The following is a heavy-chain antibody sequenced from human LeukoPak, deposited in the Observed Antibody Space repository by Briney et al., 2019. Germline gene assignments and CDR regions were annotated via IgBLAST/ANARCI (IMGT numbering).Heavy chain of an antibody. J-gene: IGHJ4*02. CDR1: GFTISSYS. Sequence: GGCLRLSCAASGFTISSYSMSWVRHAPGKGLEWVSSISSSSSYIYYADSVKGRFNISRDNAKNSLYLQMNSLRAEDTAVYYCAGGGAVVATILFDYWGQGTLVTVSS. CDR3: AGGGAVVATILFDY. D-gene: IGHD5-12*01. V-gene: IGHV3-21*01. CDR2: ISSSSSYI.